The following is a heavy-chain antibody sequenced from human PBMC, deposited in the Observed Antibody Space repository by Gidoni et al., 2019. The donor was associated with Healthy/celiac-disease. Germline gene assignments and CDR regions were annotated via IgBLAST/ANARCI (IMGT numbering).Heavy chain of an antibody. V-gene: IGHV1-69*06. CDR1: GATFSSYA. CDR3: ARARGYSSSSKYYFDY. CDR2: IIPIFGTA. J-gene: IGHJ4*02. D-gene: IGHD6-6*01. Sequence: QVQLVQSGAEVKKPGSSVNVSCKASGATFSSYAISWVRQDPGQGLEWMGGIIPIFGTANYAQKFQGRVTITADKSTSTAYMELSSLRSEDTAVYYCARARGYSSSSKYYFDYWGQGTLVTVSS.